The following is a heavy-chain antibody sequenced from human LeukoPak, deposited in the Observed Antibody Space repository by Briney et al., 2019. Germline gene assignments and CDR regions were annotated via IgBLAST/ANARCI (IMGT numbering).Heavy chain of an antibody. CDR1: AFTSSSYE. V-gene: IGHV3-30*02. CDR2: IRHDGSNK. Sequence: GGSLRPSCAASAFTSSSYEMNWVRQPPGKGLGWVAFIRHDGSNKYYADSVKGRFTISRDKFKNTVYLQMKSLRAEDTAVYYCAKVSAKKIVVVPAAMYNFDYWGQGTLVTVSS. D-gene: IGHD2-2*01. J-gene: IGHJ4*02. CDR3: AKVSAKKIVVVPAAMYNFDY.